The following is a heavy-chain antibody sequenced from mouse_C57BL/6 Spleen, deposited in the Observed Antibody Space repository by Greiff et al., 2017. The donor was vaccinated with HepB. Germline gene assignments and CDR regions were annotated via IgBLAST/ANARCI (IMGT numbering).Heavy chain of an antibody. J-gene: IGHJ2*01. D-gene: IGHD1-1*01. CDR3: ARRRGAYGSSFDY. V-gene: IGHV1-26*01. Sequence: VQLQQSGPELVKPGASVKISCKASGYTFTDYYMNWVKQSHGKSLEWIGDINPNNGGTSYNQKFKGKATLTVDKSSSTAYMELRSLTSEDSAVYYCARRRGAYGSSFDYWGQGTTLTVSS. CDR1: GYTFTDYY. CDR2: INPNNGGT.